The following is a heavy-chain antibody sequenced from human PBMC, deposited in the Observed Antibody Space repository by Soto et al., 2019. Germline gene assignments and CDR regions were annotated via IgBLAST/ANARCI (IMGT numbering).Heavy chain of an antibody. J-gene: IGHJ3*02. D-gene: IGHD1-26*01. CDR2: IDPSGGST. CDR3: SRDSGNYSRSDAFDK. Sequence: ASVKVSRKVSGYTFTASYMHWVRQAPGQGLEWMGIIDPSGGSTSYSQKFQGRVTMTRDTSTSTVYMELNSLRSEDTAVFYCSRDSGNYSRSDAFDKWGQGTTVTVSS. CDR1: GYTFTASY. V-gene: IGHV1-46*01.